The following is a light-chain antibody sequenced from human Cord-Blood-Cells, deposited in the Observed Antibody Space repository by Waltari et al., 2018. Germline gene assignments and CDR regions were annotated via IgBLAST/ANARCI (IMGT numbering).Light chain of an antibody. CDR3: QQSYSTPLT. CDR1: QSISSY. J-gene: IGKJ4*01. Sequence: DIQMTQSPSSLSASVGDRVTIPCRASQSISSYLNWYQQKPGKAPKLLIYAASSLQSGFPSRFSGSVSGTDFTLTISSLQPEDFATYYYQQSYSTPLTFGGGTKVEIK. CDR2: AAS. V-gene: IGKV1-39*01.